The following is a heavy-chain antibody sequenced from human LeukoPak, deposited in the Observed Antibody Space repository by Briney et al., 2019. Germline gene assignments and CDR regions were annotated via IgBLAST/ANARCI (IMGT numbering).Heavy chain of an antibody. CDR1: GYTFTGYY. V-gene: IGHV1-2*02. Sequence: GASVKVSCKASGYTFTGYYMHWVRQAPGQGPEWMGWINPNSGGTNYAQKFQGRVTTTRDTSISTAYMELSRLRSDDTAVYYCASTGWLRKNWFDPWGQGTLVTVSS. J-gene: IGHJ5*02. CDR3: ASTGWLRKNWFDP. D-gene: IGHD5-12*01. CDR2: INPNSGGT.